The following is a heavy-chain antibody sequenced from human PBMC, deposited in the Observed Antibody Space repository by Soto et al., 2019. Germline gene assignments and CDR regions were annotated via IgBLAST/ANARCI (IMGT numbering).Heavy chain of an antibody. D-gene: IGHD1-26*01. J-gene: IGHJ5*01. CDR3: AKEGRREGATLNWLDS. CDR2: VCGSGGTT. CDR1: GLSLSSYA. Sequence: EVQLMESGGGLVQPGGSLRLSCVVSGLSLSSYALSWVRQAPGKGLEWVSAVCGSGGTTYYADSVKGRFTISRDNYKNTRNLQMNGLRAEDTAKYFCAKEGRREGATLNWLDSWGQGTQVTVTS. V-gene: IGHV3-23*01.